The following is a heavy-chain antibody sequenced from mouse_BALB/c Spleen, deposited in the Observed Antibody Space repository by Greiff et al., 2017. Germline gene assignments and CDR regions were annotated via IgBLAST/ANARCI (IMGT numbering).Heavy chain of an antibody. Sequence: VMLVESGPGLVAPSQSLSITCTVSGFSLTSYGVHWVRQPPGKGLEWLGVIWAGGSTNYNSALMSRLSISKDNSKSQVFLKMNSLQTEDTAMYYCARDSPSYWYCDVWGAGTTVTVSS. J-gene: IGHJ1*01. CDR2: IWAGGST. D-gene: IGHD6-1*01. CDR3: ARDSPSYWYCDV. CDR1: GFSLTSYG. V-gene: IGHV2-9*02.